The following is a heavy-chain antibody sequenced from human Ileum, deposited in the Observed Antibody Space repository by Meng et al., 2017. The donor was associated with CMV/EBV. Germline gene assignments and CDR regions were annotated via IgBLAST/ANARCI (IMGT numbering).Heavy chain of an antibody. J-gene: IGHJ4*02. V-gene: IGHV3-66*01. D-gene: IGHD3-22*01. CDR1: GISGSSNY. CDR3: TRDNVGNYDFLDY. Sequence: GRRVDSGGSWVQPGGSLRLSVAAAGISGSSNYMSWGRQAPRKGLEGVSLINSCSDTFYADSVKGRFSISRDNSKNTVYLQMNSLRAEDTALYYCTRDNVGNYDFLDYWGQGTLVTVSS. CDR2: INSCSDT.